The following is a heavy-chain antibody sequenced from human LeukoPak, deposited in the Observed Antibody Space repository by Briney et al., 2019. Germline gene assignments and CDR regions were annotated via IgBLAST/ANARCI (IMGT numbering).Heavy chain of an antibody. D-gene: IGHD6-19*01. J-gene: IGHJ3*02. Sequence: PGGTLRLSCATSGFTFSDYGIHWVRQAPGKGQYWVAFIRYDGSSKYYADSVKGRFTVSRDNSKNTLFLQMNSLGAEDTAVYYCAKELGWLVGPFDIWGQGIMVTVSS. CDR3: AKELGWLVGPFDI. V-gene: IGHV3-30*02. CDR1: GFTFSDYG. CDR2: IRYDGSSK.